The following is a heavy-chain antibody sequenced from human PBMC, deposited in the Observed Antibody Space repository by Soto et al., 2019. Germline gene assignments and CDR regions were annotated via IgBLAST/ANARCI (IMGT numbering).Heavy chain of an antibody. CDR1: GFTFSSNG. Sequence: VQLEESGGGVVQPGRSLRLTCAASGFTFSSNGMHWVRQAPGKGLEWVALVSYDGSKTYYADSVRGRFTISRDNSENTLYLQMNSLRAEDTAVYYCARWVGGSMYDNSGKYDSWGQGTLVTVSS. V-gene: IGHV3-30*03. D-gene: IGHD3-22*01. CDR2: VSYDGSKT. J-gene: IGHJ5*01. CDR3: ARWVGGSMYDNSGKYDS.